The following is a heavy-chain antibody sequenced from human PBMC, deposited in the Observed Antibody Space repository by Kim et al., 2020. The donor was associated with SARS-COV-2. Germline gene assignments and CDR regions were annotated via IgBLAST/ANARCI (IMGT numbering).Heavy chain of an antibody. V-gene: IGHV3-33*01. Sequence: GGSLRLSCAASGFTFSSYGMHWVRQAPGKGLEWVSVICYDGSNTYYADSVKGRFTISRDNSKNTLYLQMNSLRAEDTAVYYCARDGRYYEFWSGYLGNLGTESNCYYYSYMDYWGKGTTVTVSS. CDR3: ARDGRYYEFWSGYLGNLGTESNCYYYSYMDY. CDR1: GFTFSSYG. CDR2: ICYDGSNT. J-gene: IGHJ6*03. D-gene: IGHD3-3*01.